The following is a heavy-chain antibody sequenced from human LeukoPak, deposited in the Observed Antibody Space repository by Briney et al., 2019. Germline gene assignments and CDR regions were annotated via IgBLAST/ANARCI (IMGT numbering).Heavy chain of an antibody. CDR2: ISYDGSNK. Sequence: GGSLRLSCAASGFTFSSYAMHWVRQAPGKGLEWVAVISYDGSNKYYADSVKGRFTISRDNSKNTLYLQMNSLRAEDTAVYYCARVEARGYSYWWGQGTLVTVSS. J-gene: IGHJ4*02. D-gene: IGHD5-18*01. CDR3: ARVEARGYSYW. V-gene: IGHV3-30-3*01. CDR1: GFTFSSYA.